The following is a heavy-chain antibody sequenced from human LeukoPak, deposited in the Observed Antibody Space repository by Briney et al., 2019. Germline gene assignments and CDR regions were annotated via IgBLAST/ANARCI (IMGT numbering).Heavy chain of an antibody. CDR2: ISGSDGST. J-gene: IGHJ4*02. CDR1: GFTFSNYA. Sequence: GGSLRLSCAASGFTFSNYAMSWVRQAPGKGLEWVSAISGSDGSTNYADSVKGRFTISRDNSKNTLYLKMNILRSEDTAVYYCTKGPRTVRFGDRHKGIFDYWGQGTLVTVSS. V-gene: IGHV3-23*01. CDR3: TKGPRTVRFGDRHKGIFDY. D-gene: IGHD3-10*01.